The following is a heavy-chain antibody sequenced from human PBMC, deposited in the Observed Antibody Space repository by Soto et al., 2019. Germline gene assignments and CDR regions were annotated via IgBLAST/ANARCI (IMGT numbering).Heavy chain of an antibody. Sequence: VASVKVSCMASGYTFTSYGISWVRQAPGQGLEWMGWISAYNGNTNYAQKLQGRVTMTTDTSTSTAYMELRSLRSVDTAVYDCATLPRSPFDAFDIWGQGTMVXVS. D-gene: IGHD2-2*01. J-gene: IGHJ3*02. V-gene: IGHV1-18*01. CDR1: GYTFTSYG. CDR2: ISAYNGNT. CDR3: ATLPRSPFDAFDI.